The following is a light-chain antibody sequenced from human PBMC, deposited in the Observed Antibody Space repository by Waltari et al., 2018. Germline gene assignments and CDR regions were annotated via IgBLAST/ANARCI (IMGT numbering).Light chain of an antibody. CDR2: GVS. CDR1: QSVTSSN. CDR3: QQYGSSPLT. V-gene: IGKV3-20*01. Sequence: EIVLTQSPGTLSLSPGDRATLSCRASQSVTSSNLGWYQQKVGQAPRLLIYGVSSSATGIPDRFSGSGSGTDFTLTISRLEPEDFAVYYCQQYGSSPLTFGGGTKVEI. J-gene: IGKJ4*01.